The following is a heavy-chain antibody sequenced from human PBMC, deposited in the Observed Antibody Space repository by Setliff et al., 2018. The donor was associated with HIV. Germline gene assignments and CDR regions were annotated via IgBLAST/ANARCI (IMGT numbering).Heavy chain of an antibody. Sequence: PSETLSLTCFVSGGSPSSYYWSWIRQPPGKGLEWIAYIYYSGSTNYNPSLKSRVTISLDRSKNQFSLKLSSVTAADTAVYYCARTPSRGGFDYWGQGTQVTSPQ. V-gene: IGHV4-59*01. J-gene: IGHJ4*02. D-gene: IGHD3-16*01. CDR3: ARTPSRGGFDY. CDR1: GGSPSSYY. CDR2: IYYSGST.